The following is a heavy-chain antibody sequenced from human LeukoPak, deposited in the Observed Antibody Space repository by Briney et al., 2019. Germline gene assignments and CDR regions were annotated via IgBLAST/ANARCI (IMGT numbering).Heavy chain of an antibody. V-gene: IGHV3-48*03. Sequence: GGSLRLSCAASGFTFSSYEMTWVRQAPGKGLEWVSYISSSGSTIYYADSVKGRFTISRDNAKNSLYLQMNSLRAEDTAVYYCARTGRITMVRGAPHWGQGTLVTVSS. CDR2: ISSSGSTI. D-gene: IGHD3-10*01. CDR1: GFTFSSYE. CDR3: ARTGRITMVRGAPH. J-gene: IGHJ4*02.